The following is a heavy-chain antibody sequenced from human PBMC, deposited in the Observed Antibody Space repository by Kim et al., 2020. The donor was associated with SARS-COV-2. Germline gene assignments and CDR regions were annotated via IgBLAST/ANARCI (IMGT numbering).Heavy chain of an antibody. J-gene: IGHJ5*02. Sequence: NYAQKLQGRVTMTTDTSTSTAYMELRSLRSDDTAVYYCARRYSSGWSGPWGQGTLVTVSS. CDR3: ARRYSSGWSGP. D-gene: IGHD6-19*01. V-gene: IGHV1-18*01.